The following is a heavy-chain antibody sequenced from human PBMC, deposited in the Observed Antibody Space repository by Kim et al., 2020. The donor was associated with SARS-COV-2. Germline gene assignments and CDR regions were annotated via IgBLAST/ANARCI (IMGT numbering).Heavy chain of an antibody. V-gene: IGHV1-24*01. CDR1: GYTLTELS. CDR2: FDPEDGET. J-gene: IGHJ4*02. Sequence: ASVKVSCKVSGYTLTELSMHWVRQAPGKGLEWMGGFDPEDGETIYAQKFQGRVTMTVDTSTDTAYMELSSLRSEDTAVYYCATVAAVWKRYYFDYWGQGTLVTVSS. D-gene: IGHD1-1*01. CDR3: ATVAAVWKRYYFDY.